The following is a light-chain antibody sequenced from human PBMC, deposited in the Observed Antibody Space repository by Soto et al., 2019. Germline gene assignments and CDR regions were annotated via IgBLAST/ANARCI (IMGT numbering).Light chain of an antibody. CDR3: QQSYSTPAT. Sequence: DIQMTQSPSSLSASVGDRVTITCRASKSISSYLNWYQQKPGKAPKLLIYAASSLQSGVPSRFSDSGSGTDFTLTISSLQPEDFATYYCQQSYSTPATFGGGTKVEIK. V-gene: IGKV1-39*01. J-gene: IGKJ4*01. CDR2: AAS. CDR1: KSISSY.